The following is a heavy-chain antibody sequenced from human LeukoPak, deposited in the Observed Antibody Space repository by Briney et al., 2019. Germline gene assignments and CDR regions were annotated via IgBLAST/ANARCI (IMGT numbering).Heavy chain of an antibody. D-gene: IGHD6-19*01. Sequence: PGRSLRLSCAASGFTFSDYYMSWIRQAPGKGLEGVSYIGSSGRTIYYADSVKGRFTISRDNAKNSLYLQMNSLRAEDTAVYYCARDGKAVAVAFDIWGQGTMVTVSS. CDR2: IGSSGRTI. J-gene: IGHJ3*02. V-gene: IGHV3-11*04. CDR3: ARDGKAVAVAFDI. CDR1: GFTFSDYY.